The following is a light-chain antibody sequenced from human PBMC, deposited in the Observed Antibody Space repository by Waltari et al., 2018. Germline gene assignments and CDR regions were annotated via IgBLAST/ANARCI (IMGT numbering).Light chain of an antibody. CDR1: SSNIGTNF. Sequence: QSVLTQPPSTSGTPGQRVTISCSGSSSNIGTNFVYWYQQLPGTAPKLLIFKAKQRPSGFPDRFSDSRSGTSASLAISGLRSEDEADYYCAAWDDSLSRLVFGGGTKLTVL. J-gene: IGLJ3*02. V-gene: IGLV1-47*01. CDR2: KAK. CDR3: AAWDDSLSRLV.